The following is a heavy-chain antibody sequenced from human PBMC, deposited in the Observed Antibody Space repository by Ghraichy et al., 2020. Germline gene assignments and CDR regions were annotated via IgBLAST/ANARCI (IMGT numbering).Heavy chain of an antibody. Sequence: GALNISCAASGFTFSSYAMSWVRQAPGKGLEWVSAISGSGGSTYYADSVKGRFTISRDNSKNTLYLQMNSLRAEDTAVYYCAKEAGGYSYGYFDYWGQGTLVTVSS. D-gene: IGHD5-18*01. CDR1: GFTFSSYA. J-gene: IGHJ4*02. V-gene: IGHV3-23*01. CDR2: ISGSGGST. CDR3: AKEAGGYSYGYFDY.